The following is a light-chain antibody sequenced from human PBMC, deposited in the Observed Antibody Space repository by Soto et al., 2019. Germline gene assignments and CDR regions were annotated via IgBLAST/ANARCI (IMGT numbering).Light chain of an antibody. J-gene: IGKJ3*01. CDR2: GAS. Sequence: ETVLTQSPGTLSLSPGERATLSCRASQSIRSSYLAWYQQKPGQAPRLLIYGASSRATGIPDRFIGSGPGTDCTLTISRLEPEDFALYYCQQFGTSPIFTFGTGTKVDIK. CDR3: QQFGTSPIFT. V-gene: IGKV3-20*01. CDR1: QSIRSSY.